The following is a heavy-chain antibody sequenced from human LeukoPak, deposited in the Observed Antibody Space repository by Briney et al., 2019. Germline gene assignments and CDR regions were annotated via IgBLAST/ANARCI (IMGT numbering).Heavy chain of an antibody. D-gene: IGHD3-3*01. CDR3: ARGGWGDESWSGCAINWVDP. CDR1: GASITTHY. CDR2: IFETRRT. V-gene: IGHV4-59*11. Sequence: SETLSLTCTVSGASITTHYWSWIRQAPGKGLEWIGYIFETRRTNYSPYFKSRVTMSADTSKNQFSLRLSSVTAADTAVYYCARGGWGDESWSGCAINWVDPWGQGTLVTVSS. J-gene: IGHJ5*02.